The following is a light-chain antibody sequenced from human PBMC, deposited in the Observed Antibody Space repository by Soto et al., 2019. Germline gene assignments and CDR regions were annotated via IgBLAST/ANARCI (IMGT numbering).Light chain of an antibody. CDR1: QSISTD. J-gene: IGKJ2*01. CDR3: QQTYSTPNT. Sequence: EIQMTQSPSSLSASLGERVTITCRASQSISTDLNWYQQKPGKPPKLLIHNISTRQSGVPSRFSGSGSGTDFTLTISSLQPEDFAIYYCQQTYSTPNTFGQGTKLEIK. CDR2: NIS. V-gene: IGKV1-39*01.